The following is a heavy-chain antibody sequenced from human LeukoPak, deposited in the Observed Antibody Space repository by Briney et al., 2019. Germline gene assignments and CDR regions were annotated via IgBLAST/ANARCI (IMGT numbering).Heavy chain of an antibody. CDR2: ISDSGDST. V-gene: IGHV3-23*01. Sequence: GGSLRLSCVASGFTFSSYAMNWVRQAPGEGLDWVSGISDSGDSTYYADSVKGRFTISRDISKNTLYLQMTSLRAEDTAVYYCAKEGIDGSGYDLDYWGQGTRVTVSS. J-gene: IGHJ4*02. CDR3: AKEGIDGSGYDLDY. CDR1: GFTFSSYA. D-gene: IGHD5-12*01.